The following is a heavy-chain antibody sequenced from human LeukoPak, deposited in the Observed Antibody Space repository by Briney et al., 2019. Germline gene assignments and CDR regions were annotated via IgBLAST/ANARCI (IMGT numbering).Heavy chain of an antibody. Sequence: TSSETLSLTCTVSGGSISSSSYYWGWIRQPPGKGLEWIGSIYYSGSTYYNPSLKSRVTISVDTSKNQFSLKLSSVTAADTAVYYCASYYYDSPHWGQGTLVTVSS. CDR3: ASYYYDSPH. J-gene: IGHJ4*02. D-gene: IGHD3-22*01. CDR1: GGSISSSSYY. CDR2: IYYSGST. V-gene: IGHV4-39*01.